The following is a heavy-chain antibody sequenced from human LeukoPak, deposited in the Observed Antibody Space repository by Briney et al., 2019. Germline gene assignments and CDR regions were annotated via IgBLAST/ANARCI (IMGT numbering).Heavy chain of an antibody. CDR3: ARGPTISETGYFDY. V-gene: IGHV4-34*01. J-gene: IGHJ4*03. CDR1: GGSFSRYY. CDR2: INHRGDT. Sequence: SETLSLTCAVYGGSFSRYYWSWIRQSPGKGLEWIAEINHRGDTNYNPSVKSRVTIAVDTSKNQFSLKVTSLTAADTAVYFCARGPTISETGYFDYWGQGTLVTVSS. D-gene: IGHD1-1*01.